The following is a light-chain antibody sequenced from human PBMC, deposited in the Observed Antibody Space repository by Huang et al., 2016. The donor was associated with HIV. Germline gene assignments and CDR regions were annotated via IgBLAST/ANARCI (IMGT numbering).Light chain of an antibody. CDR3: QQYNNWPLT. Sequence: EIVMTQSPATLSVSPGERATLSCRAGQSVDSNLAWYQQKGGQAPRLLIYGASTRATGLPARFIDRGSGTEFTLTISGLQSEDFAVYYCQQYNNWPLTFGGGTKVEIK. J-gene: IGKJ4*01. CDR2: GAS. CDR1: QSVDSN. V-gene: IGKV3-15*01.